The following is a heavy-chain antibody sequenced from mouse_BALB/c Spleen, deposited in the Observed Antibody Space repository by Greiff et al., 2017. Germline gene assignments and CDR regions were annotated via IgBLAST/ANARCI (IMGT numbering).Heavy chain of an antibody. CDR1: GFNIKDTY. J-gene: IGHJ4*01. CDR3: AREGDYDGDY. V-gene: IGHV14-3*02. D-gene: IGHD2-4*01. Sequence: EVQRVESGAELVKPGASVKLSCTASGFNIKDTYMHWVKQRPEQGLEWIGRIDPANGNTKYDPKFQGKATITADTSSNTAYLQLSSLTSEDTAVYYCAREGDYDGDYWGQGTSVTVSS. CDR2: IDPANGNT.